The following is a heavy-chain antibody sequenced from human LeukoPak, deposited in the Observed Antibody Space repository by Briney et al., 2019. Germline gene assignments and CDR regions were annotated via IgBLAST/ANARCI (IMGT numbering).Heavy chain of an antibody. CDR3: AKAPVTTCSGAYCYPFDY. CDR2: ISVSGNT. V-gene: IGHV3-23*01. Sequence: GGSLRLSCTLSSYAMSWVRQGPGKGLEWVSAISVSGNTYHADSVKGRVTISRDSSKNTLYLQMNSLRAGDAAVYYCAKAPVTTCSGAYCYPFDYWSQGTLVTVSS. J-gene: IGHJ4*02. D-gene: IGHD2-15*01. CDR1: TLSSYA.